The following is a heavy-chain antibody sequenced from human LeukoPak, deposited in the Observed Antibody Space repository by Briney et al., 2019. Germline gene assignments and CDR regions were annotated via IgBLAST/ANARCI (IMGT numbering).Heavy chain of an antibody. V-gene: IGHV4-4*02. CDR2: IYHSGST. Sequence: SETLSLTCAVSGGSISSSDWWAWVRQPPGEGLEWIGEIYHSGSTKYNPSLKSRVTISIDTSKNQFSLRLNSVAAADTAVYFCARANWKAFDVWGHGTTVSVSS. D-gene: IGHD1-20*01. CDR1: GGSISSSDW. J-gene: IGHJ3*01. CDR3: ARANWKAFDV.